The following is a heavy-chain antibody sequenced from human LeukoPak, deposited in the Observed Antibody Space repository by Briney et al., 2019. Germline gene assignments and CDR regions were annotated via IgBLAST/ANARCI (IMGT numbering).Heavy chain of an antibody. V-gene: IGHV4-31*03. CDR3: ARASRLGELSLGY. Sequence: SETLSLTCTVSGGSISSGGHYWSWIRQHPGKGLEWIGYVYYSGTTYYNPSLESRVTISLGTSKYQFSLRLSSVTAADTAVYYCARASRLGELSLGYWGQGTLVTVSS. D-gene: IGHD3-16*02. CDR1: GGSISSGGHY. J-gene: IGHJ4*02. CDR2: VYYSGTT.